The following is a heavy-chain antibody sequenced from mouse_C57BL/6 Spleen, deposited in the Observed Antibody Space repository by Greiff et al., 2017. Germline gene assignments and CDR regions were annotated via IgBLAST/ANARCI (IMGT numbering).Heavy chain of an antibody. V-gene: IGHV1-52*01. J-gene: IGHJ2*01. Sequence: QVQLQQPGSELVRPGSSVTLSCKASGYTFTSYWMHWVKQRPIQGLEWIGNIDPSDSETHYNQKFKDKATLTVDKSSSTAYMQLSSLTSEDSAVYYSARGGNRYFDYWGQGATLTVSS. CDR2: IDPSDSET. D-gene: IGHD2-1*01. CDR1: GYTFTSYW. CDR3: ARGGNRYFDY.